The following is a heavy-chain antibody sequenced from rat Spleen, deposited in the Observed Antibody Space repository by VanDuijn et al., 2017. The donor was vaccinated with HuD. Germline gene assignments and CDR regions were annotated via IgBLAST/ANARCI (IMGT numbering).Heavy chain of an antibody. V-gene: IGHV5-17*01. CDR3: TREDWVLDV. D-gene: IGHD4-2*01. Sequence: EVQLVESGGGLVQPGNSLKLSCAVSGFTFNDYAMAWVRQSPKKGLEWVATINYDGSSIYYRDSVKGRFTISRDNAKSTLYLQMDSLRSEDTATYYCTREDWVLDVWGQGISVIVSS. J-gene: IGHJ4*01. CDR1: GFTFNDYA. CDR2: INYDGSSI.